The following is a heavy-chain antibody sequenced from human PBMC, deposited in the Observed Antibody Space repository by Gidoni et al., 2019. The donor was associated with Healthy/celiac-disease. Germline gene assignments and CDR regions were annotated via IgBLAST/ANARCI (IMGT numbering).Heavy chain of an antibody. CDR2: INPNSGGT. D-gene: IGHD2-21*02. J-gene: IGHJ4*02. CDR3: ARGCAGDCYSQYYFDF. CDR1: GYTFTGYY. Sequence: QVQLVQSGAEVKKPGASVKVCCKASGYTFTGYYMHWVRQAPGQGLEWMGWINPNSGGTTYAQKFQGRVTMTRDTSINTAYMELSRLRSDDTAVFYCARGCAGDCYSQYYFDFWGQGTLVTVSS. V-gene: IGHV1-2*02.